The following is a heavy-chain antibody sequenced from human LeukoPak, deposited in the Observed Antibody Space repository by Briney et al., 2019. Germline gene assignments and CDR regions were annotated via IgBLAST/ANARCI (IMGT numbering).Heavy chain of an antibody. Sequence: PSETLSLTCTVSGYSISSGYYWGWIRQPPGKGLEWIGYIYHSGSTNYNPSLKSRVTISVDTSKNQFSLKLSSVTAADTAVYYCARDRVYNWFDPWGQGTLVTVSS. CDR2: IYHSGST. V-gene: IGHV4-38-2*02. J-gene: IGHJ5*02. D-gene: IGHD3-10*01. CDR1: GYSISSGYY. CDR3: ARDRVYNWFDP.